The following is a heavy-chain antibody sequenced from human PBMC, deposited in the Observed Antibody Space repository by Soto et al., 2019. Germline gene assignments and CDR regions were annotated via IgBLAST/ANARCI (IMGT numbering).Heavy chain of an antibody. V-gene: IGHV1-69*12. J-gene: IGHJ6*01. Sequence: QVQLVQSGAEVKKPGSSVKVSCKASGGTFSSYAISWVRQAPGQGLEWMGGIIPIFGTANYAQKFQGRVTITADESTSTASMELRSLRSEDTAVYYCAREGGSGNYRYYAMDVWGQGSTVTVSS. CDR1: GGTFSSYA. CDR3: AREGGSGNYRYYAMDV. D-gene: IGHD3-10*01. CDR2: IIPIFGTA.